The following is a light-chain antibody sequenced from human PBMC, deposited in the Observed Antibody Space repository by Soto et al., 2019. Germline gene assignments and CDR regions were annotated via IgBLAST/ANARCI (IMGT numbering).Light chain of an antibody. CDR2: DAS. Sequence: DIRVTQSPPTLSASVGDRVTITCRASQSISTWLAWYQQKPGKAPNLLIYDASTLQRGVPSRFSGSGSGTEFALTISSLQPDDFATYYCHQYNSYWTFGQGTKVDIK. CDR3: HQYNSYWT. V-gene: IGKV1-5*01. CDR1: QSISTW. J-gene: IGKJ1*01.